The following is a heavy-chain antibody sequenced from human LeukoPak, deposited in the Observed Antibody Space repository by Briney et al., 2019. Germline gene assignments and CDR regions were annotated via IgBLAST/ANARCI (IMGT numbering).Heavy chain of an antibody. CDR1: GYTFTGYY. D-gene: IGHD2-2*01. CDR2: INPNSGGT. CDR3: ARVVLPDIVVVPAAGEGSWFDL. V-gene: IGHV1-2*02. J-gene: IGHJ5*02. Sequence: GASVKVSCKASGYTFTGYYMHWVRQAPGQGLEWMGWINPNSGGTNYAQKFQGRVTMTRDTSISTAYMELSRLRSDDTAVYYCARVVLPDIVVVPAAGEGSWFDLWGQGTLVTVSS.